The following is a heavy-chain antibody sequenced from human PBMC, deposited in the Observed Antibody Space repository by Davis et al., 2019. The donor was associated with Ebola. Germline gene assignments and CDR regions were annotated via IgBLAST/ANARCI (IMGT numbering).Heavy chain of an antibody. V-gene: IGHV3-13*01. CDR3: ARAGFGSTWFDC. J-gene: IGHJ5*01. D-gene: IGHD6-13*01. Sequence: GESLKISCAASGFIFRSYDMHWVRQATGKGLEWVSAIGSAGDTYYPVSVKGRFTISRENAKNSLYLQMNSLRAEDTAVYYCARAGFGSTWFDCWGQGILVTVST. CDR1: GFIFRSYD. CDR2: IGSAGDT.